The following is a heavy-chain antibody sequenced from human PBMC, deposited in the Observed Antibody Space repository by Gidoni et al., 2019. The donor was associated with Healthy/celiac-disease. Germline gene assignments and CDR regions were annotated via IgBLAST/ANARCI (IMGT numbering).Heavy chain of an antibody. CDR1: GGSFRGYY. CDR3: ARVVRQQVLSHADV. J-gene: IGHJ6*02. V-gene: IGHV4-34*01. CDR2: INHSGRT. D-gene: IGHD2-8*01. Sequence: QLQLQLWGAGLLKPSETLSLTCAVYGGSFRGYYWSWIRQPPGKGLEWSGEINHSGRTNYNPYLKSRVTISVDTSKNQFSLKLSSVTAADTAVYYGARVVRQQVLSHADVWGQGTTVTVSS.